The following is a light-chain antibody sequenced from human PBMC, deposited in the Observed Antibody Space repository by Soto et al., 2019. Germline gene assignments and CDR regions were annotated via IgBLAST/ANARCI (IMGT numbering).Light chain of an antibody. J-gene: IGKJ1*01. CDR1: QSISSW. CDR3: QQYKDYWT. Sequence: DIQMTQSPSTLSASIGDRVTITCRASQSISSWLAWYQQKPGKAPKLLIYKASTLESGVPPRFSGSGSGTEFTLTISNLQPDDYATYYCQQYKDYWTFGQGTKVEIQ. CDR2: KAS. V-gene: IGKV1-5*03.